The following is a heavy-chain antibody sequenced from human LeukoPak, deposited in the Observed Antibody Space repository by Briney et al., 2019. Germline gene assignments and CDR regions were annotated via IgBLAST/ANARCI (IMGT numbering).Heavy chain of an antibody. CDR3: ARLQPGYYFDY. Sequence: GGSLRLSCAASGFTVSSNYMSWVRQAPGKGLEWVSVIYSGGSTYYAGSVKGRFTISRDNSKNTLYLQMNSLRAEDTAVYYCARLQPGYYFDYWGQGTLVTVSS. CDR1: GFTVSSNY. CDR2: IYSGGST. J-gene: IGHJ4*02. D-gene: IGHD2-2*01. V-gene: IGHV3-53*01.